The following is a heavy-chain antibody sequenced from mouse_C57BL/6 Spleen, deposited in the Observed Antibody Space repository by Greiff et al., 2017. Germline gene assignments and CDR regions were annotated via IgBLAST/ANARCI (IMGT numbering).Heavy chain of an antibody. Sequence: VQLQQSGPGLVQPSQSLSITCKVSGFSLTSYGVHWVRQSPGKGLEWLGVIWSGGSTDYNAAFISRLSISKDNSKSQVFFKMNSLQADDTAIYYCARKVGPGAMDYWGQGTSVTVSS. CDR3: ARKVGPGAMDY. J-gene: IGHJ4*01. D-gene: IGHD4-1*01. V-gene: IGHV2-2*01. CDR2: IWSGGST. CDR1: GFSLTSYG.